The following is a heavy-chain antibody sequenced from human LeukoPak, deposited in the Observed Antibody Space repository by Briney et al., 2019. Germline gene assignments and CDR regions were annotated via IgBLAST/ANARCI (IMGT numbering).Heavy chain of an antibody. J-gene: IGHJ4*02. CDR3: ARSFRPFNSATWFLSFDS. CDR2: VNPSGGST. CDR1: GYTFTSYY. V-gene: IGHV1-46*01. Sequence: ASVKVSCKASGYTFTSYYVHWVRQAPGQGLEWMAIVNPSGGSTSYAQRFQGRVTMTRDMSTSTLYMELSSLRSEDTAVYYCARSFRPFNSATWFLSFDSWGPGTLVTVSS. D-gene: IGHD3-10*01.